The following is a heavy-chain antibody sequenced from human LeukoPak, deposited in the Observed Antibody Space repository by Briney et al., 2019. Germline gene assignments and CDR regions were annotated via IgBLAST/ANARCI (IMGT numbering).Heavy chain of an antibody. CDR1: GFTFSSYE. V-gene: IGHV3-48*03. CDR3: ARDLEYSSSSLGY. J-gene: IGHJ4*02. CDR2: ISSSGSTI. D-gene: IGHD6-6*01. Sequence: KTGGSLRLSCAASGFTFSSYEMNWVRQAPGKGLEWVSYISSSGSTIYYADSVKGRFTISRDNAKNSLYLQMNSLRAEDTAVYCCARDLEYSSSSLGYWGQGTLVTVSS.